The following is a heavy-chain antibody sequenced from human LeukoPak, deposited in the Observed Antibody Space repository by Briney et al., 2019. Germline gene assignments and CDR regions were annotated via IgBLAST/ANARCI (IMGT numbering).Heavy chain of an antibody. Sequence: PAGSLRLSCAASGFTFSSYAMHWVRQAPGKGLEWVAFIRYDGSNKFYADSVKGRFTISRDTSKNTLYLQMNSLRIEDSAMYYCAKAGYCSTTGCPDYYYMDVWGRGATVTVSS. CDR1: GFTFSSYA. D-gene: IGHD2-2*01. J-gene: IGHJ6*03. CDR3: AKAGYCSTTGCPDYYYMDV. CDR2: IRYDGSNK. V-gene: IGHV3-30*02.